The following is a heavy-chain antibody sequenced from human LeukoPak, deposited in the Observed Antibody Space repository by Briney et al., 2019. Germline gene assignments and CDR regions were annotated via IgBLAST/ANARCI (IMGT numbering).Heavy chain of an antibody. V-gene: IGHV4-30-2*01. J-gene: IGHJ6*02. CDR3: ARFPVVRGVDHYYYGMGV. CDR1: GGSISSGGYS. D-gene: IGHD3-10*01. CDR2: IYHSGST. Sequence: SETLSLTCAVSGGSISSGGYSWSWIRQPPGKGLEWIGYIYHSGSTYYNPSLKSRVTISVDRSKNQFSLKLSSVTAADTAVYYCARFPVVRGVDHYYYGMGVWGQGTTVTVSS.